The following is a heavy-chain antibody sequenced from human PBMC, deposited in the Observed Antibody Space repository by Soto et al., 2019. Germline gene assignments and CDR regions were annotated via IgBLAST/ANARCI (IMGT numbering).Heavy chain of an antibody. CDR1: GYSFTSYW. J-gene: IGHJ6*02. CDR2: IYPGDSDT. CDR3: ARGGSSGWSRGYYYGMDV. D-gene: IGHD6-19*01. Sequence: GESLKISCKGSGYSFTSYWISWVRQMPGKGLEWMGIIYPGDSDTRYSPSFQGQVTISADKSISTAYLQWSSLKASDTAMYYCARGGSSGWSRGYYYGMDVWGQGTTVTVSS. V-gene: IGHV5-51*01.